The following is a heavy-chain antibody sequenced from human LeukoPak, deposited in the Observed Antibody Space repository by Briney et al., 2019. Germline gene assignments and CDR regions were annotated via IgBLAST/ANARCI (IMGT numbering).Heavy chain of an antibody. CDR2: INTNTGNP. D-gene: IGHD3-22*01. CDR1: GYTFTSYA. CDR3: ARALATYYDNTGYYYPYYFDY. Sequence: ASVKVSCKAPGYTFTSYAMNWVRQAPGQGLEWMGWINTNTGNPTYAQGFTGRFVFSLDTSVSTAYLQISTLKAEDTAVYFCARALATYYDNTGYYYPYYFDYWGQGTLVTVSS. V-gene: IGHV7-4-1*02. J-gene: IGHJ4*02.